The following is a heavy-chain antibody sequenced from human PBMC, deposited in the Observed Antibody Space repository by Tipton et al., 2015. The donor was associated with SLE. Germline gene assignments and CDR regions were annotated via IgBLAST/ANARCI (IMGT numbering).Heavy chain of an antibody. Sequence: TLSLTCTVSGGSISSSSYYWGWIRQPPGKGLEWIGSIYYSGSTYYNPSLKSRVTISVDTSKNQFSLKLSSVTAADTAVYYCAREGYCSSTSCYGFSWFDPWGQGTLVTVSS. CDR1: GGSISSSSYY. J-gene: IGHJ5*02. D-gene: IGHD2-2*01. CDR2: IYYSGST. CDR3: AREGYCSSTSCYGFSWFDP. V-gene: IGHV4-39*07.